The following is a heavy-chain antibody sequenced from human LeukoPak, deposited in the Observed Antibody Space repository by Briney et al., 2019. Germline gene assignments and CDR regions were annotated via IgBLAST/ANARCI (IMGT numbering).Heavy chain of an antibody. Sequence: GGSLRLSCAASGFTFSSYAMHWVHQAPGKGLEWVAVISYDGSNKYYADSVKGRFTISRDNSKNTLYLQMNSLRAEDTAVYYCARTVVRGYCSSTSCPYYMDVWGKGTTVTVSS. CDR1: GFTFSSYA. J-gene: IGHJ6*03. V-gene: IGHV3-30-3*01. D-gene: IGHD2-2*01. CDR3: ARTVVRGYCSSTSCPYYMDV. CDR2: ISYDGSNK.